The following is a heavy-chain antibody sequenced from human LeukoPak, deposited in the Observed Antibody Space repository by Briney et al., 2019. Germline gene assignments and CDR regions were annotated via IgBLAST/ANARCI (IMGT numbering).Heavy chain of an antibody. V-gene: IGHV3-69-1*01. Sequence: PGGSLRLSCAASGFNFKYYAMTWVRQAPGKGLEWVSASGRTYSKYYADSMEGRVAVSRDSTKNSVFLEIDRLKVGDTAVYYCAVQVRYGEMTDPGYWGQGTPVAVSS. J-gene: IGHJ4*02. CDR2: SGRTYSK. CDR1: GFNFKYYA. D-gene: IGHD3-10*01. CDR3: AVQVRYGEMTDPGY.